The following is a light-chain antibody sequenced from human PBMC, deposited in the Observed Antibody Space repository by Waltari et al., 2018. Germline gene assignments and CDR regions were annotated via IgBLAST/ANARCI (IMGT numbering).Light chain of an antibody. J-gene: IGLJ1*01. Sequence: QSALTQPASVSGSPGQSITISCTGTSSDVGSYNLVSWFQQYPDKAPKLIIFEVDKRPSGFSNRFSDSNSGNTAYLTISGLQAEDEADYYCCSYAGSGIYVFGSGAKVTVL. CDR1: SSDVGSYNL. V-gene: IGLV2-23*02. CDR2: EVD. CDR3: CSYAGSGIYV.